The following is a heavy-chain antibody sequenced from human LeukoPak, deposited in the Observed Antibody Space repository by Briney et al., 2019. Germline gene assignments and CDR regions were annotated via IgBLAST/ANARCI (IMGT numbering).Heavy chain of an antibody. Sequence: PGGSLRLSCAASGFTFSSYDMHWVRQATGKGLEWVSAIGTAGDTYYPGSVKGRFTISRENAKNSLYLQMNSLRAGDTAVYYCAKGDLYVGFDYWGQGTLVTVSS. CDR3: AKGDLYVGFDY. CDR1: GFTFSSYD. V-gene: IGHV3-13*01. J-gene: IGHJ4*02. D-gene: IGHD3-16*01. CDR2: IGTAGDT.